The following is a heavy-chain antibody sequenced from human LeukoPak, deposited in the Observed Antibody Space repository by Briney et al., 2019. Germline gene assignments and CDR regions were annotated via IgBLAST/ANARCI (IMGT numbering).Heavy chain of an antibody. D-gene: IGHD2-15*01. CDR3: ARERPGIHCSGGSCYSGWFDP. Sequence: SETLSLTCAVYGGSFSGYYWSWIRQPPGKGLEWIGEINHSGSTNYNPSLKSRVTISVDTSKNQFSLKLSSVTAADTAVYYCARERPGIHCSGGSCYSGWFDPWGQGTLVTVSS. V-gene: IGHV4-34*01. CDR1: GGSFSGYY. J-gene: IGHJ5*02. CDR2: INHSGST.